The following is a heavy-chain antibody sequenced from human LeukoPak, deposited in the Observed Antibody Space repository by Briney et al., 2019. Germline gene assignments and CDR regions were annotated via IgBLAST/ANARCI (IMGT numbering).Heavy chain of an antibody. CDR2: INSDGSST. D-gene: IGHD4-23*01. CDR3: ARAAGGDY. J-gene: IGHJ4*02. V-gene: IGHV3-74*01. CDR1: GNTFSSYW. Sequence: PGGSLRLSCAASGNTFSSYWMHWVRQAPGQGLVWVSRINSDGSSTSYADSVKGRFTISRDNAKNTLYLQMNSLRAEDTAVYYCARAAGGDYWGQGALVTVSS.